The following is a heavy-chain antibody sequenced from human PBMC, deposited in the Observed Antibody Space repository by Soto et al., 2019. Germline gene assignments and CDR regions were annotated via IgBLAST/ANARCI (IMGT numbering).Heavy chain of an antibody. V-gene: IGHV1-69*13. J-gene: IGHJ5*02. D-gene: IGHD2-2*01. CDR1: GGTFSSYA. Sequence: SVNVSCKASGGTFSSYAISWVRQAPGQGLEWMGGIIPIFGTANYAQKFQGRVTITADESTSTAYMELSSLRSEDTAVYYCARVRGEGYCGSTSCYSWFDPWGQGTLVTVS. CDR3: ARVRGEGYCGSTSCYSWFDP. CDR2: IIPIFGTA.